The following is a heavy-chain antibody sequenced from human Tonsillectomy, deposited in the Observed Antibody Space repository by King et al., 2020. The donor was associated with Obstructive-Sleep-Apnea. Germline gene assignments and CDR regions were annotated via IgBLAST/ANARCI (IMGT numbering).Heavy chain of an antibody. J-gene: IGHJ4*02. CDR2: INHSGST. Sequence: VQLQQWGAGLLKPYETLSLTCAVYGGSFSGYYWSWIRQPPGKGLEWIGEINHSGSTNYNPSLKSRVTISVDTSKNQFSLKLSSVTAADTAVYYCARALRIAALGDWGQGTLVTVSS. CDR1: GGSFSGYY. D-gene: IGHD6-13*01. CDR3: ARALRIAALGD. V-gene: IGHV4-34*01.